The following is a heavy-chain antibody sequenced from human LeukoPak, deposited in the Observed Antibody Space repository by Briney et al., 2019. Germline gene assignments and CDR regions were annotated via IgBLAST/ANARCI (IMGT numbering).Heavy chain of an antibody. V-gene: IGHV3-7*01. CDR3: ATYSSGWLGRGVY. D-gene: IGHD6-19*01. CDR1: GFAFSDYS. Sequence: QSGGSLRLSCGASGFAFSDYSMNWVRQAPGKGLEWVANIKKDGSEKDYVDSVKGRFTVSRDNAKNSLYLQMNSLRAEDTAVYYCATYSSGWLGRGVYWGQGTLVTVSS. CDR2: IKKDGSEK. J-gene: IGHJ4*02.